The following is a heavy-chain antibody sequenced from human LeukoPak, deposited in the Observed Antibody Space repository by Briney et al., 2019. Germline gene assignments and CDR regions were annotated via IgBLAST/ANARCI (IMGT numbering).Heavy chain of an antibody. Sequence: GGSLRLSCAASGFTFSTFSMNWVRQAPGKGLEWVSYISSSSSTIYYADSVKGRFTISRDNAKNSLYLRMNSLRAEDTAVYYCARDDDYGDYSDWYFDLWGRGTLVTVSS. V-gene: IGHV3-48*01. J-gene: IGHJ2*01. D-gene: IGHD4-17*01. CDR3: ARDDDYGDYSDWYFDL. CDR1: GFTFSTFS. CDR2: ISSSSSTI.